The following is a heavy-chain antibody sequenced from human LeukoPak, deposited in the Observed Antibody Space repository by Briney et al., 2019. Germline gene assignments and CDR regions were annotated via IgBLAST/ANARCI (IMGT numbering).Heavy chain of an antibody. Sequence: EASVKVSCKASGGTFSSYAISWVRQAPGQGLEWMGGIIPIFGTANYAQKFQGRVTITTDESTSTAYMELSSLRSEDTAVYYCARAMVVPAPFDYWGQGTLVTVSS. CDR1: GGTFSSYA. CDR2: IIPIFGTA. V-gene: IGHV1-69*05. J-gene: IGHJ4*02. CDR3: ARAMVVPAPFDY. D-gene: IGHD2-2*01.